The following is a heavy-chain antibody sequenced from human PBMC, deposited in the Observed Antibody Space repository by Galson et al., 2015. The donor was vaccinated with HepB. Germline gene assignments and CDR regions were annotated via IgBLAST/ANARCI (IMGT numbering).Heavy chain of an antibody. CDR3: ARDQGDDYVNYYYYYGMDV. V-gene: IGHV3-66*02. CDR2: IYRDNRT. CDR1: GFTVTKNH. D-gene: IGHD4-17*01. J-gene: IGHJ6*02. Sequence: SLRLSCAASGFTVTKNHMSWVRQAPGKGLEWVSIIYRDNRTYYADSVKGRFTISRANSKNTVYLQMNSLRVEDTAVYYCARDQGDDYVNYYYYYGMDVWGQGTTVTVSS.